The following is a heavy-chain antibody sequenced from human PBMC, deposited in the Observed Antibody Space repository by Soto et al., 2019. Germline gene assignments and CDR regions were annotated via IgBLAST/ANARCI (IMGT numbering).Heavy chain of an antibody. CDR3: ASLLYSSSWYFDY. D-gene: IGHD6-13*01. CDR2: IYHSGST. Sequence: SETLSLTCAVSGGSISSSNWWSWVRQPPGKGLEWIGEIYHSGSTNYNPSLKSRVTISVDKSKNQFSLKLSSVTAADTAVYYRASLLYSSSWYFDYWGQGTLVTVSS. CDR1: GGSISSSNW. J-gene: IGHJ4*02. V-gene: IGHV4-4*02.